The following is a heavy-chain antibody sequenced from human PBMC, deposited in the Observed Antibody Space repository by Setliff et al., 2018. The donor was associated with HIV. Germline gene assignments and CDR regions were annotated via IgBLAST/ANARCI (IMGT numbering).Heavy chain of an antibody. CDR3: ARGKSGSYDAYDM. J-gene: IGHJ3*02. Sequence: SETLSLTCAVSGYSISNGYYWGWRRQSPGKGLEWIGSMFHSGNTYYNPSLESRVSMSVDTSTNQVSLQLSSVTAADTAVYYCARGKSGSYDAYDMWGQGTMVTVSS. CDR1: GYSISNGYY. D-gene: IGHD5-12*01. CDR2: MFHSGNT. V-gene: IGHV4-38-2*01.